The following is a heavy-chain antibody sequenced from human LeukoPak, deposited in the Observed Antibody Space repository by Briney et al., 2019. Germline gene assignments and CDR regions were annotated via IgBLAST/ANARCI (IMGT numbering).Heavy chain of an antibody. CDR2: IYYSGST. D-gene: IGHD5-18*01. CDR3: ARVTGYSYAFFDY. Sequence: SETLSLTCTVSGGSISSSNYYWGWIRQPPGKGLEWIGSIYYSGSTYYNPSLKSRVTISVDRSKNQFSLKLSSVTAADTAVYFCARVTGYSYAFFDYWGQGTLVTVSS. CDR1: GGSISSSNYY. J-gene: IGHJ4*02. V-gene: IGHV4-39*07.